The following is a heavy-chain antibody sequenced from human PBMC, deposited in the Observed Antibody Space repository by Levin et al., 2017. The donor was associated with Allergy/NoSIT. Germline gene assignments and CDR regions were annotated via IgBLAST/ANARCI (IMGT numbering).Heavy chain of an antibody. V-gene: IGHV1-18*01. CDR3: ARDPYYDDSSGLGGY. J-gene: IGHJ4*02. CDR2: ISAYNGNT. Sequence: ASVKVSCKASGYTFTSYGISWVRQAPGQGLEWMGWISAYNGNTNYAQKLQGRVTMTTDTSTSTAYMELRSLRSDDTAVYYCARDPYYDDSSGLGGYWGQGTLVTVSS. D-gene: IGHD3-22*01. CDR1: GYTFTSYG.